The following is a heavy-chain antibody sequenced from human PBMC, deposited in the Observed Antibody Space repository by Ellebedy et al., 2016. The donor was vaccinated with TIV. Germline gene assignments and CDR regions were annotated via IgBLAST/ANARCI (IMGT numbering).Heavy chain of an antibody. CDR1: GFSFSSYA. Sequence: GESLKISCGASGFSFSSYAMHWVRQAPGKGLEWVAVISYDGGNKRYADSVKGRFSVDRDNSKSSLELKMNSLRVEDTAVYYCTRDSAFSGITYFQYWGQGTLVTVSS. CDR3: TRDSAFSGITYFQY. CDR2: ISYDGGNK. J-gene: IGHJ1*01. V-gene: IGHV3-30-3*01.